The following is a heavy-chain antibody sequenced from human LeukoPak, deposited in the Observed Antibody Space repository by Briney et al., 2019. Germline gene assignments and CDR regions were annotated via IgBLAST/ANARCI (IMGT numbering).Heavy chain of an antibody. J-gene: IGHJ4*02. CDR3: ARLGYDSSGYIGLFDY. D-gene: IGHD3-22*01. CDR1: GGSINSSSYY. CDR2: IYYSGST. V-gene: IGHV4-39*01. Sequence: SETLSLTCTVSGGSINSSSYYWGWIRQPPGKGLEWIGSIYYSGSTYYNPSLKSRVTISVDTSKNQFSLKLSSVTAADTAVYYCARLGYDSSGYIGLFDYWGQGTLVTVSS.